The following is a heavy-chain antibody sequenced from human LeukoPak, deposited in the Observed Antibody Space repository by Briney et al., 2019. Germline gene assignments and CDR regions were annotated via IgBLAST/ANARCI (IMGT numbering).Heavy chain of an antibody. CDR1: GGSISSSSYY. V-gene: IGHV4-39*01. CDR3: ARFPLGRGNIWVYFDY. Sequence: SETLSLTCTVSGGSISSSSYYWGWIRRPPGKGLEWIGSIYYSGSTYYNPSLKSRVTISVDTSKNQFSLKLSSVTAADTAVYYCARFPLGRGNIWVYFDYWGQGTLVTVSS. D-gene: IGHD3-16*01. CDR2: IYYSGST. J-gene: IGHJ4*02.